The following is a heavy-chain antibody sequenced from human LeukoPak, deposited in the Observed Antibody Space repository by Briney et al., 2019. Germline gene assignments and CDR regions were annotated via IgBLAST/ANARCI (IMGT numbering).Heavy chain of an antibody. J-gene: IGHJ4*02. Sequence: GSLRLSCAASGFPFSSHGMSWVRQAPGKGLEWVGSVFHSGNTYYNPSLKSRLTISADTSKNQFSLTLTSVTAADTAVYYCARDRSVGVLPAPPFDFWGQGTLVTVSS. CDR3: ARDRSVGVLPAPPFDF. D-gene: IGHD6-6*01. CDR1: GFPFSSHGM. CDR2: VFHSGNT. V-gene: IGHV4-38-2*02.